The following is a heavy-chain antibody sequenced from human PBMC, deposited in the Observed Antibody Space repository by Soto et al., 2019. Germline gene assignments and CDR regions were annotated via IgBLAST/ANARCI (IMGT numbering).Heavy chain of an antibody. D-gene: IGHD2-8*01. Sequence: QVQLVESGGGVVQPGRSLSLSCAAAGFTFSSYGMHWVRQAPGKGLEWVAVISYDGSSNDYADSVKGRFTISRDNSKNTLYLQMNSLRAEDTAVYYCAKVIGEDGVFNFAYWGQGTLVTVAS. CDR2: ISYDGSSN. CDR3: AKVIGEDGVFNFAY. J-gene: IGHJ4*02. V-gene: IGHV3-30*18. CDR1: GFTFSSYG.